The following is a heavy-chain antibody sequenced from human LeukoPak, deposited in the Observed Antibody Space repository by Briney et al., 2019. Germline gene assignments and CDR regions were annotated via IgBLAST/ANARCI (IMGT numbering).Heavy chain of an antibody. D-gene: IGHD5-18*01. Sequence: SETLSLTCTVSGGSISSYNWSWIRQPPGKGLEWIGYIYYSGSTNYNPSLKSRVTISVDTSKNQFSLKLSSVTAADTAVYYCARVAGYSYGLDYWGQGTLVTVSS. V-gene: IGHV4-59*01. CDR1: GGSISSYN. J-gene: IGHJ4*02. CDR2: IYYSGST. CDR3: ARVAGYSYGLDY.